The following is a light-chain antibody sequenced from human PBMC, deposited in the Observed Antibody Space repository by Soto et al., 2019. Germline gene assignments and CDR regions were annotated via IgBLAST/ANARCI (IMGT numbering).Light chain of an antibody. CDR2: GAS. CDR3: QQYGSSPPWT. V-gene: IGKV3-20*01. CDR1: HSVSSSY. Sequence: EIVLTQSPGTLSLSPGERATLSCRASHSVSSSYLAWYQQKPGQAPRLLIYGASSRATGIPDRLSGSGSGTNFTLNINRLEPEDFAVYYCQQYGSSPPWTFGQGTKVEIK. J-gene: IGKJ1*01.